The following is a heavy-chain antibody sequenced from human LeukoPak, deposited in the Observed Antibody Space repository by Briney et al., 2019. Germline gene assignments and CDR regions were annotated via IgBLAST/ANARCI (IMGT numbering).Heavy chain of an antibody. Sequence: SETPSLTCAVYGGSFSGYYWSWIRQPPGKGLEWIGEINHSGSTNYNPSLKSRVTISVDTSKNQFSLKLSSVTAADTAVYYCASVQYDSSGYYYRPSWFDPWGQGTLVTVSS. D-gene: IGHD3-22*01. J-gene: IGHJ5*02. CDR3: ASVQYDSSGYYYRPSWFDP. CDR1: GGSFSGYY. CDR2: INHSGST. V-gene: IGHV4-34*01.